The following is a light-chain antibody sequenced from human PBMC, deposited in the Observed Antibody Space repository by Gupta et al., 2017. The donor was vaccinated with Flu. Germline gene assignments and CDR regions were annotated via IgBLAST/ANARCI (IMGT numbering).Light chain of an antibody. CDR2: DVS. J-gene: IGLJ3*02. V-gene: IGLV2-14*04. Sequence: ITISCTGTSSDVGGYNYVSWYQQHPGKAPKLMIYDVSNRPSGVSNRFSGSKSGNTASLTISGLQAEDEADYYCSSYTSSSTLGVFGGGTKLTVL. CDR3: SSYTSSSTLGV. CDR1: SSDVGGYNY.